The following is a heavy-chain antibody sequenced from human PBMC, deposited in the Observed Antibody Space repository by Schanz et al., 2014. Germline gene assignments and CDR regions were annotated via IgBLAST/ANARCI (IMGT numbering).Heavy chain of an antibody. D-gene: IGHD2-2*02. Sequence: EAQLLESGGGLVQPGGSLRLSCEASGFAFTSNAMTWVRQAPGKGLEWVSTISGSGAHTYHADSVKGRFTISRDNSKNTLSLQLNSLRADDTAVYYCAKHLYQYNYYGMDVWGQGTTVTVSS. J-gene: IGHJ6*02. CDR2: ISGSGAHT. V-gene: IGHV3-23*01. CDR3: AKHLYQYNYYGMDV. CDR1: GFAFTSNA.